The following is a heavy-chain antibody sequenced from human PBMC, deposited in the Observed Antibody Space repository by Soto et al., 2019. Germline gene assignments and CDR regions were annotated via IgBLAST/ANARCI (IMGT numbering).Heavy chain of an antibody. CDR1: GGSISSYY. V-gene: IGHV4-59*01. J-gene: IGHJ4*02. Sequence: PSETLSLTCTVSGGSISSYYWSWIRQPPGKGLEWIGYIYYSGGTNYNPSLKSRVTISVDTSKNQFSLKLSSVTAADTAVYYCAREDPTGEAAGTYYFDYWGQGTLVTVSS. D-gene: IGHD6-13*01. CDR2: IYYSGGT. CDR3: AREDPTGEAAGTYYFDY.